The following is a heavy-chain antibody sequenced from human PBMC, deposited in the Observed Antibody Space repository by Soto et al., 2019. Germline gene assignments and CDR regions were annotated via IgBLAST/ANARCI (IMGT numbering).Heavy chain of an antibody. CDR2: IYSSGST. J-gene: IGHJ3*01. CDR3: AKDLGYR. D-gene: IGHD5-12*01. V-gene: IGHV3-66*01. CDR1: GFSVSNNY. Sequence: QLVESGGGLVQPGGSLRLSCAASGFSVSNNYMKWVRQAPGNGLEWVSLIYSSGSTYYADSVKGRFTISRDNSKNKRFLQMNSLRVEDTAVYYCAKDLGYRWGQWTMVTVAS.